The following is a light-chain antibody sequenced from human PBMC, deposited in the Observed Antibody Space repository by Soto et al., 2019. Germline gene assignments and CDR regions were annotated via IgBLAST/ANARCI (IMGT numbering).Light chain of an antibody. CDR3: QKYNGAPLT. Sequence: DIQMTQSPSSLSASVGDRVTITCRASQGISKSLAWYQQKPGKVPKLLIYAASTLQSGVPSRFSGSGSGTDFTLTISSLQPEDVATYYCQKYNGAPLTVGGGTKVEIK. V-gene: IGKV1-27*01. CDR2: AAS. J-gene: IGKJ4*01. CDR1: QGISKS.